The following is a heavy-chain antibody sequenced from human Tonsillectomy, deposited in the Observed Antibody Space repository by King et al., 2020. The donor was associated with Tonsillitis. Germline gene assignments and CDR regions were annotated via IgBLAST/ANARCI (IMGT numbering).Heavy chain of an antibody. J-gene: IGHJ3*02. V-gene: IGHV3-15*01. Sequence: EVQLVESGGGLVKPGGSLRLSCAASGFTFSNAWMSWVRQAPGKGLEWVGRIKSKTDGGTTDYAAPVKGRFTISRDDSKNTLYLQMNSLKTEDTAVYYCTSRRGALRYFDWFLADAFDIWGQGTMVTVSS. CDR3: TSRRGALRYFDWFLADAFDI. CDR2: IKSKTDGGTT. D-gene: IGHD3-9*01. CDR1: GFTFSNAW.